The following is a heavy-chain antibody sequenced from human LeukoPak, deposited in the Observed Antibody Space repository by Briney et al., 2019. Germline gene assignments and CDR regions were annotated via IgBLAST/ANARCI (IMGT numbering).Heavy chain of an antibody. V-gene: IGHV3-33*01. Sequence: PGGSLRLSCAASGFTFSSYGMHWVRQAPGKGLEWVAVIWYDGSNKYYADSVKGRFTISRDNSKNTLYLQMNSLRAEDTAVYYCAREETAPVVTIFGVVIREDYFDYWGQGTLSPSPQ. CDR2: IWYDGSNK. CDR3: AREETAPVVTIFGVVIREDYFDY. D-gene: IGHD3-3*01. CDR1: GFTFSSYG. J-gene: IGHJ4*02.